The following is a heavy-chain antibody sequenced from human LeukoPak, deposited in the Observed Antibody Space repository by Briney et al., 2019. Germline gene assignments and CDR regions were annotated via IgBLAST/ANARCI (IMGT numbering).Heavy chain of an antibody. CDR3: ARVLRRYYYYMDV. V-gene: IGHV4-34*01. D-gene: IGHD5/OR15-5a*01. Sequence: SETLSLTCAVYGGSFSGYYWSWIRQPPGKGLEWIGEINHSGSTNYNPSLKSRVTISVDTSKSQFSLKLSSVTAADTAVYYCARVLRRYYYYMDVWGKGTTVTISS. J-gene: IGHJ6*03. CDR1: GGSFSGYY. CDR2: INHSGST.